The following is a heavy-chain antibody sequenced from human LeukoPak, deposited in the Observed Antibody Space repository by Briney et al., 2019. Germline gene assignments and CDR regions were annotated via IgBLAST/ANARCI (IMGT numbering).Heavy chain of an antibody. V-gene: IGHV4-59*01. CDR2: IYYSGST. J-gene: IGHJ4*02. Sequence: SETLSLTCTVSGGSISSYYWSWIRQPPGKGLEWIGYIYYSGSTNYNPSLKSRVTISVDTSKNQFSLKLSSVTAADTAVYYCAKGVTLDYWGQGTLVTVSS. CDR3: AKGVTLDY. D-gene: IGHD3-10*01. CDR1: GGSISSYY.